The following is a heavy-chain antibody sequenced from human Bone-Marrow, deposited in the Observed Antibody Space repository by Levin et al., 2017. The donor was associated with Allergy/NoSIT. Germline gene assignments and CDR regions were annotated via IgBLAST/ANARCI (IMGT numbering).Heavy chain of an antibody. V-gene: IGHV3-7*01. D-gene: IGHD4-17*01. CDR2: IDKDGGGV. CDR3: TRDQLGYGDDKVFSH. CDR1: GFTFTNW. J-gene: IGHJ4*02. Sequence: PGGSLRLSCIASGFTFTNWMTWVRQAPGKGLEWVANIDKDGGGVAYVDSVKGRFTISRDNAKNSLYLQMSTLRVEDTAIYYCTRDQLGYGDDKVFSHWGQGTLVTVSS.